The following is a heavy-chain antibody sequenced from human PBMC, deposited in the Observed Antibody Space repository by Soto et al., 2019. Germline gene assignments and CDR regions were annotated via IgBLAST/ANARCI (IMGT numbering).Heavy chain of an antibody. CDR2: ISYDGSNK. V-gene: IGHV3-30*18. D-gene: IGHD2-15*01. Sequence: GGSLRLSCAASGFTFSSYGMHWVRQAPGKGLEWVAVISYDGSNKYYADSVKGRFTISRDDSKNTLYLQMNSLRAEDTAVYYCAKDLEVERSSYFYDYWGQGTLVTVSS. J-gene: IGHJ4*02. CDR1: GFTFSSYG. CDR3: AKDLEVERSSYFYDY.